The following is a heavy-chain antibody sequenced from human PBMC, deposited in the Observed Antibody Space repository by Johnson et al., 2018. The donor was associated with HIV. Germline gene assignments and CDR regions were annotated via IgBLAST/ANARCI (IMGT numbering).Heavy chain of an antibody. D-gene: IGHD3-16*02. CDR2: IGTAGDT. CDR3: TTDPYYDYVWGTYRHDAFEI. CDR1: GFNFSSYD. J-gene: IGHJ3*02. V-gene: IGHV3-13*01. Sequence: VQLVESGGGVVQPGRSLRLSCAASGFNFSSYDMHWVRQATGKGLEWVSAIGTAGDTYYPGSVKGRFTISRENAKNSLYLQMNSLRVEDTAVYYCTTDPYYDYVWGTYRHDAFEIWGQGTMVTVSS.